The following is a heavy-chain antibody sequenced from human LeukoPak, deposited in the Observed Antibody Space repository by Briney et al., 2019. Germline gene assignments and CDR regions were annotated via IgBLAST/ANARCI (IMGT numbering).Heavy chain of an antibody. Sequence: SETLSLTCTVSGGSIRSGGYYWSWIRQPPGKGLEWIGYTYHTGNSYYTPSLKSRVIISVDRTKNQFSLKLNSVTAADTAVYYCARANNCSDTTCHDAFDIWGQGTMVTVSS. CDR1: GGSIRSGGYY. CDR2: TYHTGNS. D-gene: IGHD2-15*01. J-gene: IGHJ3*02. CDR3: ARANNCSDTTCHDAFDI. V-gene: IGHV4-30-2*01.